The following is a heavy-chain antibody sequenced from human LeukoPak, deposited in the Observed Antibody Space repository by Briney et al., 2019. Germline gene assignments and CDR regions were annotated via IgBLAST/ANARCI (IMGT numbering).Heavy chain of an antibody. V-gene: IGHV4-39*07. CDR2: IYYSGST. Sequence: PSETLSLTCTVSGGSISSSSYYWGWIRQPPGKGLEWIGSIYYSGSTNYNPSLKSRVTISVDTSKNQFSLKLSSVTAADTAVYYCASKTTVVTLDAFDIWGQGTMVTVSS. CDR3: ASKTTVVTLDAFDI. CDR1: GGSISSSSYY. D-gene: IGHD4-23*01. J-gene: IGHJ3*02.